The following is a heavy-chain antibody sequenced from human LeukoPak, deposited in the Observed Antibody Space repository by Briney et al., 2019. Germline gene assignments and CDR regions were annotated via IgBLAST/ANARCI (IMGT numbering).Heavy chain of an antibody. CDR1: GFTLSGYD. CDR3: VRAKRETSTRPWTSGMDV. Sequence: SGGSLRLSCAASGFTLSGYDIHWVRQAIGKGLGWVSGIGSAGDKYHAGSERGRFTISRENAENFVYLQMNGLRAEDTAIYYCVRAKRETSTRPWTSGMDVWGQGTTVTVSS. D-gene: IGHD6-6*01. J-gene: IGHJ6*02. V-gene: IGHV3-13*01. CDR2: IGSAGDK.